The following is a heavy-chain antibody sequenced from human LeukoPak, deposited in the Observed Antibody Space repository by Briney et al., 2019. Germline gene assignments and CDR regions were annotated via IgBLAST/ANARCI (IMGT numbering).Heavy chain of an antibody. V-gene: IGHV1-18*01. CDR2: TSAHNGNT. J-gene: IGHJ4*02. D-gene: IGHD6-13*01. CDR1: GCTFTTYG. Sequence: ASVKVSCKASGCTFTTYGITWVRQAPGQGLEWMGWTSAHNGNTKYAQKLQGRVTMTTDTSTRTAYMELRSLRSDDTAVYYCARDTIAADFIDYWGQGTLVTVSS. CDR3: ARDTIAADFIDY.